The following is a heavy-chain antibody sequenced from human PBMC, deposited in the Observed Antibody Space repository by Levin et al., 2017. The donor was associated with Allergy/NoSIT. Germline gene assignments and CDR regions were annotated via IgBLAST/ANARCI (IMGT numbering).Heavy chain of an antibody. CDR2: IYYSGST. J-gene: IGHJ4*02. D-gene: IGHD6-13*01. CDR3: ARGGRGAAAGFDY. Sequence: SETLSLTCTVSGGSISSGGYYWSWIRQYPGKGLEWIGYIYYSGSTYYNPSLKSRVTISVDTSKNQFSLKLSSVTAADTAVYYCARGGRGAAAGFDYSGQGTLVTVSS. V-gene: IGHV4-31*03. CDR1: GGSISSGGYY.